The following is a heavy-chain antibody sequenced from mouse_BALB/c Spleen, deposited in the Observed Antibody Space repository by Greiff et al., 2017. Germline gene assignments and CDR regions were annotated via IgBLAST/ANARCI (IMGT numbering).Heavy chain of an antibody. CDR1: GFSLTSYG. J-gene: IGHJ3*01. D-gene: IGHD2-1*01. Sequence: VKLMESGPGLVAPSQSLSITCTVSGFSLTSYGVHWVRQPPGKGLEWLGVIWAGGSTNYNSALMSRLSISKDNSKSQVFLKMNSLQTDDTAMYYCARSPLYGNYEAYWGQGTLVTVSA. V-gene: IGHV2-9*02. CDR3: ARSPLYGNYEAY. CDR2: IWAGGST.